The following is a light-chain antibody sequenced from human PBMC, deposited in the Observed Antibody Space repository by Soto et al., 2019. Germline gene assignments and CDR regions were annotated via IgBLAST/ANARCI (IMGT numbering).Light chain of an antibody. V-gene: IGLV4-60*02. CDR3: ETWDFNTRV. Sequence: QSVLTQSSSASASLGSSVKLSCTLSSGHSSYIIAWHQQQPGKAPRYLMKLEGSGIYNKGSGVPDRFSGSSSGADRYLTISNLQFEDEADYYCETWDFNTRVFGEGTKLTVL. J-gene: IGLJ3*02. CDR1: SGHSSYI. CDR2: LEGSGIY.